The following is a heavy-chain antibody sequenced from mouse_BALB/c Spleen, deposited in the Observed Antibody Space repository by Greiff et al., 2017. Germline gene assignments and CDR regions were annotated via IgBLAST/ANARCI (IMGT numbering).Heavy chain of an antibody. Sequence: EVKLMESGGGLVQPGGSLKLSCAASGFDFSRYWMSWVRQAPGKGLEWIGEINPDSSTINYTPSLKDKFIISRDNAKNTLYLQMSKVRSEDTALYYCARRGYAMDYWGQGTSVTVSS. CDR2: INPDSSTI. CDR1: GFDFSRYW. V-gene: IGHV4-1*02. CDR3: ARRGYAMDY. J-gene: IGHJ4*01.